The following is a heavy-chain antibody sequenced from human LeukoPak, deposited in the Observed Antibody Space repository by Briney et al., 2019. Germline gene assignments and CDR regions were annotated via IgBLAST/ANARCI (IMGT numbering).Heavy chain of an antibody. J-gene: IGHJ6*02. D-gene: IGHD3-16*01. CDR1: GGSISSSNKY. CDR3: ARFGVDYDMDV. CDR2: IHYSGKA. V-gene: IGHV4-61*01. Sequence: SETLSLTCSVSGGSISSSNKYWGWIRQPPGTGLEWIGQIHYSGKADYNPSLRSRITISVDTSKNQMSLKVTSVTAADTAVYYCARFGVDYDMDVWGQGTTVTVS.